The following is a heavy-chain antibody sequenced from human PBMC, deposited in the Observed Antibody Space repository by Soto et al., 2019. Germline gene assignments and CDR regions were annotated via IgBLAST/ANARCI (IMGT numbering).Heavy chain of an antibody. D-gene: IGHD6-13*01. CDR2: IDWDDDK. V-gene: IGHV2-70*01. J-gene: IGHJ5*02. CDR1: GFSLSTSGVC. Sequence: SGPTLVNPTQTLTLTCTFSGFSLSTSGVCVSWIRQPPGKALEWLALIDWDDDKYYSTSLKTRLTISKDTSKNQVVLTMTNMDPVDTATYYCARTQGIAAAGTCWFDPWGQGTLVTVSS. CDR3: ARTQGIAAAGTCWFDP.